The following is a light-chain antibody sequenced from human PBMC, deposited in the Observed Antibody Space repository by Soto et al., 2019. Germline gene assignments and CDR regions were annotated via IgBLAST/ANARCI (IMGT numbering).Light chain of an antibody. CDR2: EVS. J-gene: IGLJ1*01. CDR1: SSDVGIYNY. CDR3: SSHTTSSTRV. V-gene: IGLV2-14*01. Sequence: QSVLTQPACVSGSPGQSIAISCTRSSSDVGIYNYVSWYQQHPGKVPKLIIYEVSNRPSGVSNRFSGSKSGNTASLTISGLQAEDEADYYCSSHTTSSTRVFGTGTKVTVL.